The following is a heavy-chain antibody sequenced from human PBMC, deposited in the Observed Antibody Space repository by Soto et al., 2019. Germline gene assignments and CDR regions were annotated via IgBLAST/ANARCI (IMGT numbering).Heavy chain of an antibody. Sequence: PSETLSLTCTVSGGPFSRGGYYWSWIRQHPGKGLECIGYIFYTGSTYYNPTLKSRVTMSVDTSKRQFSLNLSSLTAADTAVYYCARVGGFGATTIDYWGQGTLVTVSS. J-gene: IGHJ4*02. D-gene: IGHD3-10*01. V-gene: IGHV4-31*03. CDR2: IFYTGST. CDR1: GGPFSRGGYY. CDR3: ARVGGFGATTIDY.